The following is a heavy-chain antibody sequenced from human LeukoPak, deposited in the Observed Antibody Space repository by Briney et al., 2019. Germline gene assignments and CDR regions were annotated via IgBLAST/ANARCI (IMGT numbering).Heavy chain of an antibody. V-gene: IGHV3-74*01. CDR3: AKLGKYYYGSGSSVDY. CDR2: INSDGSST. CDR1: GFTFSSYW. D-gene: IGHD3-10*01. Sequence: PGGSLRLSCAASGFTFSSYWMHWVRQAPGKGLVWVSRINSDGSSTGYADSVKGRFTISRDNASNTLYLQMNSLRAEDTTVYYCAKLGKYYYGSGSSVDYWGQGTLVTVSS. J-gene: IGHJ4*02.